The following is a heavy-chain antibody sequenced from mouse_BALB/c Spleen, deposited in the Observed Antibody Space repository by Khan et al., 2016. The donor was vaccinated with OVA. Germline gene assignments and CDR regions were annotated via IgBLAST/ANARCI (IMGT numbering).Heavy chain of an antibody. CDR3: AKNYRYDVYFDY. CDR1: GYTFTSYV. CDR2: IYPFNDDT. Sequence: VQLKQSGPELVKPGASVKMSCEASGYTFTSYVIHWVKQKPGQGLEWIGYIYPFNDDTKYNEKFKGKVTLTSDTSSSTAYMELRSLTSEDSAVYYCAKNYRYDVYFDYWGQGTTLTVSS. J-gene: IGHJ2*01. V-gene: IGHV1S136*01. D-gene: IGHD2-14*01.